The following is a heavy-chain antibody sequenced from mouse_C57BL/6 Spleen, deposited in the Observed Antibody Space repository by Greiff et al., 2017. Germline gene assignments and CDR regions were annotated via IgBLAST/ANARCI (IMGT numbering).Heavy chain of an antibody. V-gene: IGHV1-54*01. CDR1: GYAFTNYL. D-gene: IGHD1-2*01. CDR3: ARRGTTAPFAY. J-gene: IGHJ3*01. Sequence: VQLQQSGAELVRPGTSVTVSCKASGYAFTNYLIEWVKQRPGQGLEWLGVIYPGGGGTNYTAKFTGQATLTADQSSRADYMQLSSMTSEDSAVYFCARRGTTAPFAYWCQGTLVSVSA. CDR2: IYPGGGGT.